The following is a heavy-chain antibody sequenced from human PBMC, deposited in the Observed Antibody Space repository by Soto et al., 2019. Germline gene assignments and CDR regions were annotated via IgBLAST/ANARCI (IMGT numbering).Heavy chain of an antibody. CDR1: GGSIGRRDYY. D-gene: IGHD3-3*01. CDR2: GYSSGGT. V-gene: IGHV4-39*01. Sequence: PSETLSLTCTVSGGSIGRRDYYWGWIRQPPGKGLEWIGTGYSSGGTYYNPSRKSRVTIFGDKSENQFSLRLKSVTEADTALYSCARLWRFGRVQENDDFDIWGKVTVAT. CDR3: ARLWRFGRVQENDDFDI. J-gene: IGHJ3*02.